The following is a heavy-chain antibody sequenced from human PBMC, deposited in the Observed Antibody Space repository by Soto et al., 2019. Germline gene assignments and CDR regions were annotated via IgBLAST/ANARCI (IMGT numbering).Heavy chain of an antibody. CDR2: IRRKAYGGTN. D-gene: IGHD3-3*02. CDR1: GFTFGDYA. V-gene: IGHV3-49*04. CDR3: TDVTALAIFGGGYRH. J-gene: IGHJ4*02. Sequence: GGSLRLSCTASGFTFGDYAMSWVRQAPGKGLEWVGFIRRKAYGGTNEYAASGKGRFTISRDDSKIIAYLKMNSMKTEAAAVYYCTDVTALAIFGGGYRHWGQGTLVTVSS.